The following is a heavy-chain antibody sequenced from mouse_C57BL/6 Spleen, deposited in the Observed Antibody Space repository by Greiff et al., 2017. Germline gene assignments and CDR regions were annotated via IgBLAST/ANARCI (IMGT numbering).Heavy chain of an antibody. J-gene: IGHJ4*01. Sequence: EVKLMESGGGLVQPGGSLKLSCAASGIDFSRYWMSWVRRAPGKGLEWIWKINPDSSTINYAPSLKDKFIISRDNAKNTLYLQMSKVRSEDTALYYCASYGNPYYYAMDYWGQGTSVTVSS. V-gene: IGHV4-1*01. CDR1: GIDFSRYW. CDR2: INPDSSTI. D-gene: IGHD2-1*01. CDR3: ASYGNPYYYAMDY.